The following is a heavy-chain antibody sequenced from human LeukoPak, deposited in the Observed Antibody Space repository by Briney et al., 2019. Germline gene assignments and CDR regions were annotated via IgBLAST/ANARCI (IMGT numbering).Heavy chain of an antibody. J-gene: IGHJ5*02. V-gene: IGHV4-39*07. CDR1: GGSISSSSYY. D-gene: IGHD3-10*01. CDR2: IYYSGST. CDR3: ARDQDYYGSGSHGPDH. Sequence: PSETLSLTCTVSGGSISSSSYYWGWIRQPPGKGLEWIGSIYYSGSTYYNPPLKSRVTISVDPSKNQFSLKLSSVIVADTAVYYCARDQDYYGSGSHGPDHWGQGILVTVSS.